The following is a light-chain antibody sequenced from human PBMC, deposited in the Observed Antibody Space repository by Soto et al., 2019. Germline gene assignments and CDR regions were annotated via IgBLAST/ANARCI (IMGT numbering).Light chain of an antibody. CDR2: DNT. Sequence: QSVLTQPPSVSAAPGQKVTISCSGSSSNIGNNYVSWYQHLPGTAPKLLIYDNTKRPSGIPDRFSGTQSGTSATLDITRLQTGDEAHYYCATWDSSLIAGVFGGGTKLTVL. CDR3: ATWDSSLIAGV. CDR1: SSNIGNNY. V-gene: IGLV1-51*01. J-gene: IGLJ2*01.